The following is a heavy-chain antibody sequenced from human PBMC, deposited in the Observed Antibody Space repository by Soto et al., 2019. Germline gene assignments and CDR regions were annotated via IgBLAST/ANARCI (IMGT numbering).Heavy chain of an antibody. Sequence: EVQLLESGGGLVQPGGSLRLSCAASGFTFSSYAMSWVRQAPGKGLEWVSAISGSGGSTYYADSVKGRFTISRDNSKNRLYVQMNSVRAEDTAVYYCAIDRWAGAGPYTFDCWGQGPLVTVSS. CDR2: ISGSGGST. D-gene: IGHD6-19*01. J-gene: IGHJ4*02. CDR1: GFTFSSYA. V-gene: IGHV3-23*01. CDR3: AIDRWAGAGPYTFDC.